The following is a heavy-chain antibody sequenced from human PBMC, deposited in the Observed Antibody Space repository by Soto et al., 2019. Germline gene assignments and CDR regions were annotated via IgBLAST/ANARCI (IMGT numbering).Heavy chain of an antibody. CDR2: INTAKGNT. J-gene: IGHJ5*02. Sequence: QVHLVQSGAEVKKPGASVKVSCKTSGYIFTDYAMYWLRQAPGQRPEWMGWINTAKGNTKYSQKFQGRVTISRDTSATTIYMEVSNLKPEDTAVYYCVRDPSLRGRSWFAPWGQGTLVTVSS. CDR3: VRDPSLRGRSWFAP. CDR1: GYIFTDYA. D-gene: IGHD3-10*01. V-gene: IGHV1-3*04.